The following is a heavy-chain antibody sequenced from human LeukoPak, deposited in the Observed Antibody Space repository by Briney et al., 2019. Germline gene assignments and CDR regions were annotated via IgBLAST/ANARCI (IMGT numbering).Heavy chain of an antibody. CDR3: AREWQGGIAAAGTRIEGDY. D-gene: IGHD6-13*01. Sequence: GGSLRLSCAVSGFSVSGYWMTWVRQAPGKGLEWVANIKQDGSEKNYVDSVKGRFTISRDNAENSLFLQMNSLRVEDTAVYYCAREWQGGIAAAGTRIEGDYWGQGTLVTVSS. CDR1: GFSVSGYW. CDR2: IKQDGSEK. J-gene: IGHJ4*02. V-gene: IGHV3-7*01.